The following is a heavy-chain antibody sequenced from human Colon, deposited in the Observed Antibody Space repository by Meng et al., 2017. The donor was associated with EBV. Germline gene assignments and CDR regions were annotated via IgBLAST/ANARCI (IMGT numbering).Heavy chain of an antibody. CDR2: TYYRSKWHN. V-gene: IGHV6-1*01. J-gene: IGHJ4*02. CDR1: GDSVPSTGAA. CDR3: ARHYGTSRPFEY. D-gene: IGHD1/OR15-1a*01. Sequence: VQLQQQGQGLVKPPQTLPPPCAISGDSVPSTGAAWNWTRQSPSRGLEWLGRTYYRSKWHNDYAVSVKGRIAINPDTSKNQFFLQLHSVTPEDTAVYYCARHYGTSRPFEYWGQGILVTVSS.